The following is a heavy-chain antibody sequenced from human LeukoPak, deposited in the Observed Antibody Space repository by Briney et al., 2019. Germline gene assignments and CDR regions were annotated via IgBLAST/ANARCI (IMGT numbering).Heavy chain of an antibody. J-gene: IGHJ3*02. CDR1: GYTFTSYD. D-gene: IGHD4-17*01. Sequence: ASVKVSCKASGYTFTSYDINWVRQATGQGLEWMGWMNPNSGNTGYAQKFQGRVTMTRNTSISTAYMELNSLRAEDTALYYCAKASLPYGDYLIHDAFDIWGQGTMVTVSS. V-gene: IGHV1-8*01. CDR3: AKASLPYGDYLIHDAFDI. CDR2: MNPNSGNT.